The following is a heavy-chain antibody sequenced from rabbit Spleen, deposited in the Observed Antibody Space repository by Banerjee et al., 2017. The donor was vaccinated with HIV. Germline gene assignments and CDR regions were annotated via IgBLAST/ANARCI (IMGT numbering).Heavy chain of an antibody. CDR2: MNTETGKG. J-gene: IGHJ4*01. CDR1: GFSFSDRDV. Sequence: QSLEESGGDLVKPGASLTLTCKASGFSFSDRDVMCWVRQAPGKGLEWIACMNTETGKGVYANWAKGRFAISKAPTTTVTLQMTSLAAADTATYFCARDLTAVIGWNFNLWGPGTLVTVS. D-gene: IGHD1-1*01. CDR3: ARDLTAVIGWNFNL. V-gene: IGHV1S40*01.